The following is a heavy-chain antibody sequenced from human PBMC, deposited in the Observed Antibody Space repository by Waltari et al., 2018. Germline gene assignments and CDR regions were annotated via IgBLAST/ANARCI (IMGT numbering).Heavy chain of an antibody. CDR1: VLPFRSYA. CDR2: MSYNERNI. J-gene: IGHJ6*02. CDR3: ARDYCDRTNCHGMDV. V-gene: IGHV3-30*09. Sequence: QVQLVESAEGVVQPGRSLRLSCAATVLPFRSYAIHWVRQAPGKGLEWVAVMSYNERNIYYVDSVRGRFAISRDNSKKMLYLQMNSLRAEDTAVYYCARDYCDRTNCHGMDVWGQGTTVTVSS. D-gene: IGHD3-22*01.